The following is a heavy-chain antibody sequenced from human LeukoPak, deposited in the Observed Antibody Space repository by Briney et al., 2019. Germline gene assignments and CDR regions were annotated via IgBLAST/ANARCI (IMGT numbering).Heavy chain of an antibody. CDR1: GGSISSYY. CDR3: ARGTILGYCSGGSCLAESYCDY. Sequence: SETLSLTCTVSGGSISSYYWSWIRQPPRKGLEWIGYIYYSGSTNYNPSLKSRVTISVDTSKNQFSLKLSSVTAADTAVYYCARGTILGYCSGGSCLAESYCDYWGQGTLGTVSS. CDR2: IYYSGST. J-gene: IGHJ4*02. V-gene: IGHV4-59*01. D-gene: IGHD2-15*01.